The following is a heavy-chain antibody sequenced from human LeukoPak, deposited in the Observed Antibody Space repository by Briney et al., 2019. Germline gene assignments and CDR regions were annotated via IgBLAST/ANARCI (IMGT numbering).Heavy chain of an antibody. CDR1: GYTFTGYY. V-gene: IGHV1-2*06. J-gene: IGHJ1*01. CDR3: ARGSAKIQYYDSPFQH. CDR2: INPNSGGT. Sequence: ASVKVSCKASGYTFTGYYMHWVRQAPGQGLEWMGRINPNSGGTNYAQKFQGRVTMTRDTSTSTVYMELSSLRSEDTAVYYCARGSAKIQYYDSPFQHWGQGTLVTVSS. D-gene: IGHD3-22*01.